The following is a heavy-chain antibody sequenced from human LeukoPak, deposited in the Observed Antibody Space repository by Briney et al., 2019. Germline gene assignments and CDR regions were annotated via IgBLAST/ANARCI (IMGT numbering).Heavy chain of an antibody. CDR2: ISYDGSNK. CDR1: GFTFSSYA. CDR3: ARDPSRSYYDGPAFDY. Sequence: GRSLRLSCAASGFTFSSYAMHWVRQAPGKGLEWVTVISYDGSNKYYADSVKGRFTISRDNSKNTLYLQMNSLRAEDTAVYYCARDPSRSYYDGPAFDYWGQGTLVTVSS. J-gene: IGHJ4*02. D-gene: IGHD3-22*01. V-gene: IGHV3-30*04.